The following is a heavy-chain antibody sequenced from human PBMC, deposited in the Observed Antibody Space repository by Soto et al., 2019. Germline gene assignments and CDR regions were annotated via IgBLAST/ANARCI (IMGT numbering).Heavy chain of an antibody. V-gene: IGHV4-59*01. Sequence: SETLSLTCTVSGGSISSYYWSWIRQPPGKGLEWIGYIYYSGSTNYNPSLKSRVTISVDTSKNQFSLKLSSVTAADTAVYYCARGSHSSSWYPNFDYWGQGTLVTVSS. D-gene: IGHD6-13*01. CDR3: ARGSHSSSWYPNFDY. CDR1: GGSISSYY. J-gene: IGHJ4*02. CDR2: IYYSGST.